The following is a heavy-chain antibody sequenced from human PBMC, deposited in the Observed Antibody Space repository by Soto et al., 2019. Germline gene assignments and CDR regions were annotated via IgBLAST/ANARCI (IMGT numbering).Heavy chain of an antibody. CDR2: IYHSGST. CDR1: GGSISSGGYS. Sequence: SETLSLTCAVSGGSISSGGYSWSWIRQPPGKGLEWIGYIYHSGSTYYNPSLKSRVTISVDRSKNQFSLKLSSVTAADTAVYYCARDRGYYFDYWGQGTLVTVSS. J-gene: IGHJ4*02. CDR3: ARDRGYYFDY. V-gene: IGHV4-30-2*01. D-gene: IGHD3-10*01.